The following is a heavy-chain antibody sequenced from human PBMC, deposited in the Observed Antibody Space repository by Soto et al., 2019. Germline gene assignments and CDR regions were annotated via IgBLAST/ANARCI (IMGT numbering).Heavy chain of an antibody. CDR1: GFKFSNYA. J-gene: IGHJ4*02. CDR3: AKERGAGGNSAFYFDF. CDR2: ISATGGVT. Sequence: GGSLRLSCAASGFKFSNYAMSWARQAPGKGLEWVSLISATGGVTYYADSVKGRSTISRDHSHNTLYLQVHSLTAEDTAFYYCAKERGAGGNSAFYFDFWGQGAQVTVSS. D-gene: IGHD3-16*01. V-gene: IGHV3-23*01.